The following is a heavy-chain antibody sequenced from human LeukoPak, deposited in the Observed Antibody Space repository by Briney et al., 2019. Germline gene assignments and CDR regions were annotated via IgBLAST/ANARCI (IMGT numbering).Heavy chain of an antibody. V-gene: IGHV4-59*01. Sequence: SETLSLTCTVSGGSMTSYYWSWIRQPPGKGLEWIGSIYYSGSTNYSPSLKSRVTISVDTSKNQFSLKLSSVTAADTAVYYCARRGHYYDTSGYYYFDYWGQGTLVTVSS. CDR1: GGSMTSYY. J-gene: IGHJ4*02. CDR3: ARRGHYYDTSGYYYFDY. CDR2: IYYSGST. D-gene: IGHD3-22*01.